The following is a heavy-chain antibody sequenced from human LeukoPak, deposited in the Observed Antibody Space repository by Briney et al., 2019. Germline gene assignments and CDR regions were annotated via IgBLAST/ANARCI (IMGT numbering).Heavy chain of an antibody. V-gene: IGHV4-38-2*02. D-gene: IGHD2-21*02. J-gene: IGHJ3*01. Sequence: SETLSLTCGVSGDSFYKGYYWAWIRQTPRKGLEWIGSVYRNGYVQYNPSLEGRLTLSADPNTNKMSLDLASTSAAVTAVYYCARELPSACAGDCYSPNAFDLWGQGTMIVVSS. CDR2: VYRNGYV. CDR3: ARELPSACAGDCYSPNAFDL. CDR1: GDSFYKGYY.